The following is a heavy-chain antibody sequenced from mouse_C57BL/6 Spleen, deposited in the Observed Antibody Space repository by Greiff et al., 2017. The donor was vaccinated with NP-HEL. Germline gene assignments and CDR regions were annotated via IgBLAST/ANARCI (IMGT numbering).Heavy chain of an antibody. D-gene: IGHD1-2*01. V-gene: IGHV5-9*04. J-gene: IGHJ1*03. CDR2: ISGGGGNT. CDR3: ARHGWPNWYFDV. Sequence: EVQLVESGGGLVKPGGSLKLSCAASGFTFSSYTMSWVRQTPEKRLEWVATISGGGGNTYYPDSVKGRFTISRDNAKNTLYLQMSSLRYEDTAVYDCARHGWPNWYFDVWGTGTTVTVSS. CDR1: GFTFSSYT.